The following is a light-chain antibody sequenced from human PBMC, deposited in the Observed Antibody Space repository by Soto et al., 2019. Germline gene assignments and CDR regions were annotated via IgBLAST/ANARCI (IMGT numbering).Light chain of an antibody. CDR3: QQYYSTPQT. J-gene: IGKJ1*01. CDR2: WAS. V-gene: IGKV4-1*01. CDR1: QSVLYSSNNKNY. Sequence: DIVMTQSPDSLAVSLGERATINCKSSQSVLYSSNNKNYLAWYQQKPGQPPKLLIYWASTRESGVPDRFSGSGSGKDFTLTISSLQAEDGAVYYCQQYYSTPQTFGQGTKVEIK.